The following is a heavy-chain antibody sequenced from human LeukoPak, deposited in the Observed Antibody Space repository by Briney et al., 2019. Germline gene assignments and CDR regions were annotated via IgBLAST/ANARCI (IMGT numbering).Heavy chain of an antibody. J-gene: IGHJ4*02. CDR1: GGSISSYY. V-gene: IGHV4-4*07. Sequence: SETLSLTCTVSGGSISSYYWSWIRQPAGKGLEWIGRIYTSGSTNYNPSLKSRVTMSVDTSKNQFSLKLSSVTAADTAVYYCAIGKVTIFGVVKDYWGQGTLVTVSS. CDR2: IYTSGST. D-gene: IGHD3-3*01. CDR3: AIGKVTIFGVVKDY.